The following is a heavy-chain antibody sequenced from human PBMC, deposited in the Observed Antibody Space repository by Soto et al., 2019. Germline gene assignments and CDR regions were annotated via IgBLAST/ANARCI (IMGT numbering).Heavy chain of an antibody. CDR1: GFPFSIYA. CDR2: ISGSGGST. J-gene: IGHJ4*02. D-gene: IGHD3-22*01. CDR3: ANALVPNYYHSSGYFMY. Sequence: PGGSLRLSCAASGFPFSIYAMSLVRQSPGKGLEWVSAISGSGGSTYYADSVKGRFTISRDNSKNTLYLQMNSLRAEDTAVYYCANALVPNYYHSSGYFMYWDQGRLVTLSS. V-gene: IGHV3-23*01.